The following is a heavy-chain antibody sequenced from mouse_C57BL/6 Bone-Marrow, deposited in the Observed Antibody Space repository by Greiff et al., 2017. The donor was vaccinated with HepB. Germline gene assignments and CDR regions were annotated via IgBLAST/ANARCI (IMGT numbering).Heavy chain of an antibody. V-gene: IGHV1-53*01. J-gene: IGHJ2*01. CDR3: AAPDCYGSSYDDY. CDR1: GYTFTSYW. CDR2: INPSNGVT. Sequence: QVQLQQPGPELVKPGASVKLSCKASGYTFTSYWMHWVKQRPGPGLEWIGTINPSNGVTNYNQKFKSKATLTVDKSSSTAYMQLSSLTSEDAAVYYCAAPDCYGSSYDDYWGQGTTVTVSS. D-gene: IGHD1-1*01.